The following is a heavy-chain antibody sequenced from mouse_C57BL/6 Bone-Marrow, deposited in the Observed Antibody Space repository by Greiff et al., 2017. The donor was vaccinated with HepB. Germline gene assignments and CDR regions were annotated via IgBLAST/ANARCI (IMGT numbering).Heavy chain of an antibody. J-gene: IGHJ4*01. CDR3: ARGEYYAMDY. CDR1: GYTFTDYY. CDR2: INPNNGGT. V-gene: IGHV1-26*01. Sequence: EVQLQQSGPELVKPGASVKISCKASGYTFTDYYMNWVKQSHGKSLEWIGDINPNNGGTSYNQKFKGKATLTVDKSSSTAYMELRSLPSEDSAVYYCARGEYYAMDYWGQGTSVTVSS.